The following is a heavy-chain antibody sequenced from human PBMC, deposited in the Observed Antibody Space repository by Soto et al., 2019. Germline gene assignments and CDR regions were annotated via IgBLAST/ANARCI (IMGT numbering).Heavy chain of an antibody. CDR2: IIPMFGTA. D-gene: IGHD3-22*01. J-gene: IGHJ4*02. CDR1: GGTFSNYA. CDR3: TSGWVHDRSEDYYAY. Sequence: QVQLVQSGAEVKKPGSSVKVSCKASGGTFSNYAISWVRQAPGQGLEWMGGIIPMFGTANYAQNFKGRVTITQDESTSTAYMELRSLSAKETALYYCTSGWVHDRSEDYYAYWGKGTLITLSS. V-gene: IGHV1-69*01.